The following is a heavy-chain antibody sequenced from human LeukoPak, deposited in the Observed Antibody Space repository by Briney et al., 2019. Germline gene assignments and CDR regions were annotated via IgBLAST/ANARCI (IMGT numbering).Heavy chain of an antibody. CDR1: GFXFSSYG. Sequence: GRSLRLSCVASGFXFSSYGIHWVRQAPGKGQEWMAVISNDGSNKYYADSVKGRFTISRDNSKNTLYLQMNSLRAEDTAVYYCAKGRGAFDIWGQGTMVTVPS. CDR3: AKGRGAFDI. CDR2: ISNDGSNK. V-gene: IGHV3-30*18. J-gene: IGHJ3*02. D-gene: IGHD3-10*01.